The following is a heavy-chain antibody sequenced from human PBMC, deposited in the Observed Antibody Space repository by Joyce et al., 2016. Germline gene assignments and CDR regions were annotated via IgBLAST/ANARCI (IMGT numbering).Heavy chain of an antibody. CDR2: IKSKTDGGTT. Sequence: VLLVESGGGLVKPGGSLRLSCAASGFTFSNTCMTWVRQAPGKGLEWVGRIKSKTDGGTTDYAAPVKGRFTISRDDSKKTLDLQMHGLKTEDTAVYYCSTNTVLGDAFDIWGQGTMVSVSS. CDR1: GFTFSNTC. D-gene: IGHD4-17*01. V-gene: IGHV3-15*01. J-gene: IGHJ3*02. CDR3: STNTVLGDAFDI.